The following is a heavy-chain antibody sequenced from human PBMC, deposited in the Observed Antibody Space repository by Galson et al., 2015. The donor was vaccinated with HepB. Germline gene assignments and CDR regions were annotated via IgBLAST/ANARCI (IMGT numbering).Heavy chain of an antibody. CDR2: IRYDGSNK. Sequence: SLRLSCAASGFTFSSYGMHWVRQAPGKGLEWVAFIRYDGSNKYYADSVKGRFTISRDKSKNTLYLQMNSLRAEDTAVYYCAKDRNPRWELLDYWGQGTLVTVSS. D-gene: IGHD1-26*01. V-gene: IGHV3-30*02. J-gene: IGHJ4*02. CDR3: AKDRNPRWELLDY. CDR1: GFTFSSYG.